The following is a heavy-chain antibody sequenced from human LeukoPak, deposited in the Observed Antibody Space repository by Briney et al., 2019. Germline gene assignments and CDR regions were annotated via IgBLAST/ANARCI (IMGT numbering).Heavy chain of an antibody. CDR1: GYTFTSYD. CDR2: IIPIFGTA. CDR3: ARGLYQYDSSGPKTNYYYYGMDV. D-gene: IGHD3-22*01. Sequence: KPGASVKVSCKASGYTFTSYDINWVRQAPGQGLEWMGGIIPIFGTANYAQKFQGRVTITADESTSTAYMELSSLRSEDTAVYYCARGLYQYDSSGPKTNYYYYGMDVWGQGTTVTVSS. V-gene: IGHV1-69*13. J-gene: IGHJ6*02.